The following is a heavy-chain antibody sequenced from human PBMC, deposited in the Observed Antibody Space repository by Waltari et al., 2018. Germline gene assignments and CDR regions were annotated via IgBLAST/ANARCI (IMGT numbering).Heavy chain of an antibody. Sequence: EVQLVASGGALVQPGGSLRLSCAASGFTFSSSWMTWVRQAPGKGLDWVAIINQDGSQKSYVDSMKGRFTISRDNAENSLYLQMNSLRADDTAIYYCARDPGWGALDYWGQGTLVTVSS. CDR2: INQDGSQK. CDR1: GFTFSSSW. CDR3: ARDPGWGALDY. V-gene: IGHV3-7*01. D-gene: IGHD7-27*01. J-gene: IGHJ4*02.